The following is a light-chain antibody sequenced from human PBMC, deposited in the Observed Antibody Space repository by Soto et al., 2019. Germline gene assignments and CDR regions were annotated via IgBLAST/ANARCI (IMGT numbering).Light chain of an antibody. J-gene: IGLJ1*01. CDR3: SSYTSISTLYV. CDR2: EVS. Sequence: QSALTQPASVSASPGQSITISCTGTNSDVGGYNYVSWYQQHPGKAPELMIYEVSHRPSGVSNRFSGSKSDNTASLTISGLQAEDEADYYCSSYTSISTLYVFGTGTKVTVL. CDR1: NSDVGGYNY. V-gene: IGLV2-14*01.